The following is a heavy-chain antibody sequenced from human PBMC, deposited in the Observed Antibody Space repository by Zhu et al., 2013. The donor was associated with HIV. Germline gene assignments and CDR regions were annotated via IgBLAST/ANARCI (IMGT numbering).Heavy chain of an antibody. CDR3: ARGGYYVSGTYNYFDY. Sequence: QVQLRQWGAGLLKPSETLSLTCAVYGGSFSGYYWSWIRQPPGKGLEWIGEINHSGSTNYNPSLKSRVTISVDTSRNQFSLKLSSVTAADTAVYYCARGGYYVSGTYNYFDYWGQGTLVTVSS. V-gene: IGHV4-34*01. CDR1: GGSFSGYY. D-gene: IGHD3-10*01. J-gene: IGHJ4*02. CDR2: INHSGST.